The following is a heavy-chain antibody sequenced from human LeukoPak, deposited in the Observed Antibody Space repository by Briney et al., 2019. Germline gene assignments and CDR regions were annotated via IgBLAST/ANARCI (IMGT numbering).Heavy chain of an antibody. CDR1: GGSIGTYY. Sequence: SETLSLTCTVSGGSIGTYYWSWIRQPPGKGLEWIGYIYYNGYTDYNPSLKSRVTISVETSKNQFSLNLSSVTAADTAVYYCARGRLARSPYFDYWGQGTLVTVSS. V-gene: IGHV4-59*01. CDR2: IYYNGYT. J-gene: IGHJ4*02. D-gene: IGHD6-19*01. CDR3: ARGRLARSPYFDY.